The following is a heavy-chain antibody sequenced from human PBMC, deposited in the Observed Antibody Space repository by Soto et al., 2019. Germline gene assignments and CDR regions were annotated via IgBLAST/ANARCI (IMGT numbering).Heavy chain of an antibody. CDR1: GFTFSSYG. J-gene: IGHJ3*02. D-gene: IGHD3-3*01. CDR2: ISYDGSNK. Sequence: GGSLILSCAASGFTFSSYGMHWVRQAPGKGLEWVAVISYDGSNKYYADSVKGRFTISRDNSKNTLYLQMNSLRAEDTAVYYCAKAYDFWSGYGEFVGAFDIWGQGTMVTVSS. CDR3: AKAYDFWSGYGEFVGAFDI. V-gene: IGHV3-30*18.